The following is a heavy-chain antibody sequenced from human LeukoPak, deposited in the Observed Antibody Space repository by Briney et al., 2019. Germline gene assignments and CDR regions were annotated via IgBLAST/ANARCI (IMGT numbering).Heavy chain of an antibody. V-gene: IGHV3-23*01. CDR1: GFTFSTYV. J-gene: IGHJ4*02. D-gene: IGHD2-15*01. CDR3: AKGSAKVRPYYFDY. CDR2: ITGGSDST. Sequence: GGSLRLSCAASGFTFSTYVMSWVRQAPGKGLEWVSAITGGSDSTYYADSVKGRFTISRDNSKNTLYLQMNSLGADDTAVYYCAKGSAKVRPYYFDYWGQGTLVTVSS.